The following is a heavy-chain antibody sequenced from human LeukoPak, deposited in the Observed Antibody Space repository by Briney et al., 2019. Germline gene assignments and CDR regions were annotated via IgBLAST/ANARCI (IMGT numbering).Heavy chain of an antibody. CDR1: GGSFSSYY. D-gene: IGHD2-2*01. J-gene: IGHJ6*03. Sequence: SETLSLTCAVYGGSFSSYYWSWIRQPPGKGLEWIGEINHSGSTNYNPSLKSRVNISVDTSKNQFSLKLSSVTAADTAVYYCARGVYCSSTSCYQYYMDVWGKGTTVTVSS. CDR2: INHSGST. V-gene: IGHV4-34*01. CDR3: ARGVYCSSTSCYQYYMDV.